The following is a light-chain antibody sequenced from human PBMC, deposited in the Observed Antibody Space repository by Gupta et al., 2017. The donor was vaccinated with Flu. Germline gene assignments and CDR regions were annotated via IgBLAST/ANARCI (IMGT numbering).Light chain of an antibody. J-gene: IGLJ2*01. CDR2: KDS. V-gene: IGLV3-25*02. CDR3: HSPDSSGTSDS. CDR1: ALPKQY. Sequence: SHELTQPPSVSVSPGQTARITCSGDALPKQYAYWYQQKSGQPPVLVIDKDSVRPSWFPERVCVSSSKTTDTLTSSGIQAEDEADYYCHSPDSSGTSDSFGGGTKLPVL.